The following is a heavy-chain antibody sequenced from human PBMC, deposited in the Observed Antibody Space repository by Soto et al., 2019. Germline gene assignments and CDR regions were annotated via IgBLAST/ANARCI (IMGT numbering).Heavy chain of an antibody. CDR2: IYYSGST. CDR3: ARGGYYYSYGMDV. Sequence: SETLSLTCTVSGGSISSGGYYWSWIRQPPGKGLEWIGYIYYSGSTYYNPPLKSRVTISMDTSKNQFSLKLSSVTAADTAVYYCARGGYYYSYGMDVWGQGTTVTVSS. J-gene: IGHJ6*02. CDR1: GGSISSGGYY. V-gene: IGHV4-31*03.